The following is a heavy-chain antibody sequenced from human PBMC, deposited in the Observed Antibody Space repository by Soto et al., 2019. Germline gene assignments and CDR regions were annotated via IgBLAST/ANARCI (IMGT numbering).Heavy chain of an antibody. Sequence: QVQLQESGPGLVKPSQTLSLTCTVSGGSISSGDYYWSWIRQPPGKGLEWIGYIYYSGSTYYNPSLKSRVTISVDTSKNQVSLKLSSVTAADTAVYYCASHDSSGYYPFDYWGQGTLVTVSS. J-gene: IGHJ4*02. D-gene: IGHD3-22*01. CDR3: ASHDSSGYYPFDY. CDR1: GGSISSGDYY. V-gene: IGHV4-30-4*01. CDR2: IYYSGST.